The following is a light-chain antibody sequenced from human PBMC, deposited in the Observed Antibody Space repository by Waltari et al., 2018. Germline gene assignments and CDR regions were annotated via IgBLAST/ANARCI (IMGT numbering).Light chain of an antibody. CDR2: EVT. CDR1: SREIGNIHH. Sequence: QSALTQPPSVSGSLGTSFTTPCPATSREIGNIHHFSRFQHHPGFAPKLIIYEVTKRPSGISNRFSSSKSCNTAPLTISVLHAEDEAEYHCCSFVYGGSVVFGGGTKLTVL. CDR3: CSFVYGGSVV. J-gene: IGLJ2*01. V-gene: IGLV2-23*02.